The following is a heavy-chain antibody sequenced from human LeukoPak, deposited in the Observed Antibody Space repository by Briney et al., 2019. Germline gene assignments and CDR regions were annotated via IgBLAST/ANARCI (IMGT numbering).Heavy chain of an antibody. Sequence: GESLKISCKGSGYSFTSYWIGWVRQMPGKGLEWMGIIYPGDSDTRYSPSFQGQVTISADKSISTAYLQWSSLKASDTAMYYCARLGNPRRLWFRELFSWFDPWGQGTLVTVSS. CDR3: ARLGNPRRLWFRELFSWFDP. D-gene: IGHD3-10*01. V-gene: IGHV5-51*01. CDR2: IYPGDSDT. J-gene: IGHJ5*02. CDR1: GYSFTSYW.